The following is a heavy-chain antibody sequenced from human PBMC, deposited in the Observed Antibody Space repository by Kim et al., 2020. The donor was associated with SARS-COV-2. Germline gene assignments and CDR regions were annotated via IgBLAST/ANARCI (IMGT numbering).Heavy chain of an antibody. V-gene: IGHV3-21*01. Sequence: GGSLRLSCAASGFAFSSFNMNWVRQAPGKGLEWVSSISTSSHRFYADSVKGRFTISRDNAQNLLYLQMNSLRAEDTAIYYCASEDCSDSTCYYWGQGARVTVSS. CDR3: ASEDCSDSTCYY. CDR1: GFAFSSFN. CDR2: ISTSSHR. D-gene: IGHD2-15*01. J-gene: IGHJ4*02.